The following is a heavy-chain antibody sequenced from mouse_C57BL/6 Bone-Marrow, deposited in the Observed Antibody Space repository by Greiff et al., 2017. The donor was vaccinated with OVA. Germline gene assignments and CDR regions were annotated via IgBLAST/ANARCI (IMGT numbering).Heavy chain of an antibody. CDR3: ARHSLLWGLYAMDY. J-gene: IGHJ4*01. CDR2: ISNGGGST. CDR1: GFTFSDYY. Sequence: EVKLMESGGGLVQPGGSLKLSCAASGFTFSDYYMYWVRQTPEKRLEWVAYISNGGGSTYYPDTVKGRFTISRGNAKNTLYLQMSRLKSEDTAMYYCARHSLLWGLYAMDYWGQGTSVTVSS. D-gene: IGHD2-1*01. V-gene: IGHV5-12*01.